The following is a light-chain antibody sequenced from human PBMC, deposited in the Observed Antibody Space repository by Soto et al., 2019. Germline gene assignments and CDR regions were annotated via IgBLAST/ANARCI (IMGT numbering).Light chain of an antibody. J-gene: IGKJ1*01. Sequence: QMTQAPSTLSAYVGDRVIITCRANQSINMWLAWYQQKPGKAPKLLIQKASSLESGVPSRFSGGGSGTEFTLTISSLRPDDFATYYCQQYDRSSRTFGQGTKVDI. V-gene: IGKV1-5*03. CDR2: KAS. CDR1: QSINMW. CDR3: QQYDRSSRT.